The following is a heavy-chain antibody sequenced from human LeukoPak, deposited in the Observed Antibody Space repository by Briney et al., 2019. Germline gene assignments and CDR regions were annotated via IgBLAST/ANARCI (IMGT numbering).Heavy chain of an antibody. Sequence: PGESLTLSCTASGLTFRSYWMAWVRHPPGKGLEWVAYINACGRERDYVDYVKGRFTISRDNAKSALYLVLRSLRDGDTAVYFCARGETYYDFSGGPPYRSYYDIDVWGKGAPVTVS. CDR2: INACGRER. V-gene: IGHV3-7*01. J-gene: IGHJ6*03. D-gene: IGHD3-3*01. CDR1: GLTFRSYW. CDR3: ARGETYYDFSGGPPYRSYYDIDV.